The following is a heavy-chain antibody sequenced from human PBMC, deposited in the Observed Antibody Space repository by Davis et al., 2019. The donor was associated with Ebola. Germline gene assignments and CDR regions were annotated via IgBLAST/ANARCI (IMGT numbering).Heavy chain of an antibody. CDR3: TTPGGQDSGYDVFDI. CDR1: GDAFSSYG. Sequence: ASVKVSCKASGDAFSSYGISWVRQAPGQGLEWMGMINPNDGRTIYAQKFQGRVTVTRDTSTTTVYMDLSSLRSEDTALYYCTTPGGQDSGYDVFDIWGQGTMVTVSS. J-gene: IGHJ3*02. CDR2: INPNDGRT. V-gene: IGHV1-46*03. D-gene: IGHD5-12*01.